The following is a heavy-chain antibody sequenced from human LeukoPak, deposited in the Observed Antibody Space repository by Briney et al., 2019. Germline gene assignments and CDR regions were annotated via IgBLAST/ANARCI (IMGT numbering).Heavy chain of an antibody. CDR1: GFTFSSYA. V-gene: IGHV3-23*01. J-gene: IGHJ6*02. CDR2: ISGSGGST. Sequence: GGSLRLSCAASGFTFSSYAMSWVRQAPGKGLEWVSAISGSGGSTYYADSVKGRFTISRDNSKNTLYLQMNSLRAEDTAVYYCAKDNDPPGIYYYYGMDVWGQGTTVTVSS. CDR3: AKDNDPPGIYYYYGMDV. D-gene: IGHD3-10*01.